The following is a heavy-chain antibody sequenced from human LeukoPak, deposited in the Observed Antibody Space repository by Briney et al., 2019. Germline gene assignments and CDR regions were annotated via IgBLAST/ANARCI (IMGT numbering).Heavy chain of an antibody. J-gene: IGHJ4*02. CDR3: AKDQGGRGPFDY. CDR2: ISYDGSNK. Sequence: GGSLRLSCAASGFTFSSYAMHWVRQAPGKGLEWVAVISYDGSNKYYADSVKGRFTISRDNSKNTLYLQMNSLRAEDTAVYYCAKDQGGRGPFDYWGQGTLVTVSS. V-gene: IGHV3-30-3*01. CDR1: GFTFSSYA. D-gene: IGHD1-26*01.